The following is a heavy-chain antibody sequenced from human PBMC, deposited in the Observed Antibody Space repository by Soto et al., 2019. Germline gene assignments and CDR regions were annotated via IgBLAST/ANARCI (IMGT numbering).Heavy chain of an antibody. CDR1: GFPFSDYA. J-gene: IGHJ4*02. CDR2: ITATDGST. CDR3: VKGLYVWGVNGDY. Sequence: EVQLLESGGGLAQPGGSLSVSCAASGFPFSDYAMSWVRQAPGKGREWVSIITATDGSTYYADSVKGRFTISRDDAKNTMHLQMNSLRVEDTAVYYCVKGLYVWGVNGDYWGQGTLVTVYS. V-gene: IGHV3-23*01. D-gene: IGHD3-16*01.